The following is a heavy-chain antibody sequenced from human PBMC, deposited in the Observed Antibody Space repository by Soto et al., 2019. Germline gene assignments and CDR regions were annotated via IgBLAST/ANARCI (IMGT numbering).Heavy chain of an antibody. V-gene: IGHV3-15*07. J-gene: IGHJ4*02. CDR1: GFTLNNAW. Sequence: EVQLVESGGGLVKPGGSLTLSCAVTGFTLNNAWMNWVRQAPGKGLEWVGLIESKTDGGAADYAAPVKGRFTISRDDSKNMLYLQMESLRIEDTAAYYCTTDDGNQYYRGLGDYWGQGTLVTVSS. D-gene: IGHD3-10*01. CDR2: IESKTDGGAA. CDR3: TTDDGNQYYRGLGDY.